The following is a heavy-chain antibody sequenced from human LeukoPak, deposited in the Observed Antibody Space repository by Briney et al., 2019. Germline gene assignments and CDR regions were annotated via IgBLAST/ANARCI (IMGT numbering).Heavy chain of an antibody. V-gene: IGHV4-61*02. CDR3: ARTSYYYDSSGYYPIPFDY. CDR2: IYTSGST. J-gene: IGHJ4*02. D-gene: IGHD3-22*01. CDR1: GGSISSGSYY. Sequence: SQTLSLTCTVSGGSISSGSYYWSWIRQPAGKGLEWIGRIYTSGSTNYNPSLKSRVTISVDTSKNQFSLKLSSVTAADTAVYYCARTSYYYDSSGYYPIPFDYWGQGTPVTVSS.